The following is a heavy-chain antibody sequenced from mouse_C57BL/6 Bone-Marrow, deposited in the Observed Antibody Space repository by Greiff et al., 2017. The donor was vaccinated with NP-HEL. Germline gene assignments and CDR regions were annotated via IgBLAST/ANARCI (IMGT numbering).Heavy chain of an antibody. Sequence: VKLMESGAELVKPGASVKMSCKASGYTFTSYWITWVKQRPGQGLEWIGDIYPGSGSTNYNEKFKSKATLTVDTSSSTAYMQLSSLTSEDSAVYYCASRDYYFDYWGQGTTLTVSS. V-gene: IGHV1-55*01. CDR2: IYPGSGST. J-gene: IGHJ2*01. CDR1: GYTFTSYW. CDR3: ASRDYYFDY.